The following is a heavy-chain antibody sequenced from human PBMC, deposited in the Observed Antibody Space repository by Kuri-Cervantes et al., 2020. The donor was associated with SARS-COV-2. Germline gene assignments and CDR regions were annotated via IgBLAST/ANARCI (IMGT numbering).Heavy chain of an antibody. J-gene: IGHJ3*02. CDR3: SREDIEVVPAHYYDAFDI. Sequence: ASVKVSCKASGCSFTSYYMHRVRPAPGQGLEWMGIINPSGGSNSYAQKFQGRVTMTSDTSTSTDYMVLSSLRSEDAAVYYCSREDIEVVPAHYYDAFDIWGQGTMVTVSS. CDR1: GCSFTSYY. V-gene: IGHV1-46*01. D-gene: IGHD2-2*01. CDR2: INPSGGSN.